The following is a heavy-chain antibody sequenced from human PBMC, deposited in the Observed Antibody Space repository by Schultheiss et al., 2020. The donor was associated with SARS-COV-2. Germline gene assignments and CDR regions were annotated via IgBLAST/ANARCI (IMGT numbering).Heavy chain of an antibody. J-gene: IGHJ4*02. D-gene: IGHD3-22*01. CDR2: IYTSGST. CDR3: ASRVDYYDSSGWRNYFDY. Sequence: SETLSLTCTVSGGSIGSGNFYWSWIRQPAGEGLEWIGRIYTSGSTNYNPSLKSRVTMSVDTSKNQFSLKLSSVTAADTAVYYCASRVDYYDSSGWRNYFDYWGQGTLVTVSS. V-gene: IGHV4-61*02. CDR1: GGSIGSGNFY.